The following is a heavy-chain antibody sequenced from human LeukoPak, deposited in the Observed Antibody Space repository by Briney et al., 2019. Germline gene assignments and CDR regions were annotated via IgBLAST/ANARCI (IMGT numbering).Heavy chain of an antibody. CDR1: GYSISSGYY. CDR3: ARGRNPGDY. Sequence: SETLSLTCAVSGYSISSGYYWGWIRQPPGQGLEWIGSIYHSGSTYYNPSLKSRVTISVDTPKNQFSLKLNSVTAADTAVYYCARGRNPGDYWGQGTLVTVSS. V-gene: IGHV4-38-2*01. CDR2: IYHSGST. J-gene: IGHJ4*02.